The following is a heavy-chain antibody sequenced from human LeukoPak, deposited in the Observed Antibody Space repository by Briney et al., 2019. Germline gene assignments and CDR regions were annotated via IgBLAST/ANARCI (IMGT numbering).Heavy chain of an antibody. D-gene: IGHD5-12*01. CDR1: GGSISSSSYY. V-gene: IGHV4-39*07. J-gene: IGHJ4*02. CDR2: IYYSGST. CDR3: ARDWPLVATTPYYFDY. Sequence: SETLSLTCTVSGGSISSSSYYWGWIRQPPGKGLEWIGSIYYSGSTYYNPSLKSRVTISVDTSKNQFSLKLSSVTAADTAVYYCARDWPLVATTPYYFDYWGQGTLVTVSS.